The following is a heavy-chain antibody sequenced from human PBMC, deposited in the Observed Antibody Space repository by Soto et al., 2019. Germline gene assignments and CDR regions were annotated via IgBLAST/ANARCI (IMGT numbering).Heavy chain of an antibody. D-gene: IGHD3-10*01. Sequence: KVSCKASGGTFSSYAISWVRQAPGQGLEWMGGIIPIFGTANYAQKFQGRVTITADESTSTAYMELSSLRSEDTAVYYCARVEAPMVRGVAKTHYYYYGMDVWGQGTTVTVSS. V-gene: IGHV1-69*01. CDR3: ARVEAPMVRGVAKTHYYYYGMDV. CDR2: IIPIFGTA. J-gene: IGHJ6*02. CDR1: GGTFSSYA.